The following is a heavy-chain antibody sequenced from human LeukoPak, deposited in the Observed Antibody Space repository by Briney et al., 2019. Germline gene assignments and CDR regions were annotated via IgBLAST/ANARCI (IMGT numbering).Heavy chain of an antibody. J-gene: IGHJ1*01. D-gene: IGHD2-15*01. CDR3: AFGGGSCYQCFQH. Sequence: SETLSLTCTVSGGSLISGSKYWGWLRQAPGTGLEWVGSIYYSGTTYYNPSLKSRVTMSVDTSKNQFSLNLISLTAADTAVYYCAFGGGSCYQCFQHWGQGTLVTVSS. CDR1: GGSLISGSKY. CDR2: IYYSGTT. V-gene: IGHV4-39*07.